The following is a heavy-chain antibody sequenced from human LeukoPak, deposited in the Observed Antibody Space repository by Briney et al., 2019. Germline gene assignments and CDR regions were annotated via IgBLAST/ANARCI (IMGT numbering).Heavy chain of an antibody. CDR2: IIPNSGAT. V-gene: IGHV1-2*06. Sequence: ASVKVSCKASGYTFIAYHMHWVRQAPGQGLEWMGRIIPNSGATNCAQNFQGRVTMTRDTSISTAYMELSRLRPDDTAVYYCAGGISGGFDIWGQGTMVTVSS. CDR3: AGGISGGFDI. D-gene: IGHD2-21*01. CDR1: GYTFIAYH. J-gene: IGHJ3*02.